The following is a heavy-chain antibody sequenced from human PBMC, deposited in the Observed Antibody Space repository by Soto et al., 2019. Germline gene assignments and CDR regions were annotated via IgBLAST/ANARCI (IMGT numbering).Heavy chain of an antibody. Sequence: SETLSLTCTVTGGAISGYYWTWIRQSDGEGLEWIGRIYSSGSTNYNPSLKSRVTISLDTSMNYFSLRLSSVTVADTAVYYCARGQRFSDWFDPWGQGTLVTVSS. CDR3: ARGQRFSDWFDP. CDR1: GGAISGYY. CDR2: IYSSGST. V-gene: IGHV4-4*07. J-gene: IGHJ5*02. D-gene: IGHD3-3*01.